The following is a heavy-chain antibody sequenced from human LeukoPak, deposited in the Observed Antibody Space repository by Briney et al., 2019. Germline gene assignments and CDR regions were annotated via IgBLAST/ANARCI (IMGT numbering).Heavy chain of an antibody. CDR1: GFTFSSYG. CDR2: ISYDGSNK. V-gene: IGHV3-30*18. Sequence: GGSLRLSCAASGFTFSSYGMHWVRQAPGKGLEWVAVISYDGSNKYYADSVKGRFTISRDNSKNTLYLQMNSLRAEDTAVYYCAKNSSPYYYDSSGYYGIRHLDYWGQGTLVTVSS. CDR3: AKNSSPYYYDSSGYYGIRHLDY. D-gene: IGHD3-22*01. J-gene: IGHJ4*02.